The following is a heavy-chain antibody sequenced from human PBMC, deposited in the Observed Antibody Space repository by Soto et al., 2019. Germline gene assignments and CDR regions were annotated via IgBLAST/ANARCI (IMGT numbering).Heavy chain of an antibody. D-gene: IGHD3-9*01. CDR3: PADLPGNRFAP. J-gene: IGHJ5*02. CDR1: IFSFSNAG. V-gene: IGHV3-15*01. CDR2: IKSLTDGGAT. Sequence: PGGSLRLSCATSIFSFSNAGMNWVRQAPGRGLECVCRIKSLTDGGATDYAAPVKGRFTITRDDSKDTLYLHMNNLKTEDTAMNFCPADLPGNRFAPWAQGTMVTVSS.